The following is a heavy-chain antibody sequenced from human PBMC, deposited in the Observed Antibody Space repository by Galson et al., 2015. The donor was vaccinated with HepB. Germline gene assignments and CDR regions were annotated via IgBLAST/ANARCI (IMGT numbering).Heavy chain of an antibody. D-gene: IGHD3-3*01. CDR1: GFTFSNAR. V-gene: IGHV3-15*01. CDR3: TSNFTYYDFWSGYHEAY. J-gene: IGHJ4*02. CDR2: IKSKTDGGTT. Sequence: SLRLSCAASGFTFSNARMSWVRQAPGKGLEWVGRIKSKTDGGTTDYAAPVKGRFTISRDDSKNTLYLQMNSLKTEDTAVYYCTSNFTYYDFWSGYHEAYWGQGTLVTVSS.